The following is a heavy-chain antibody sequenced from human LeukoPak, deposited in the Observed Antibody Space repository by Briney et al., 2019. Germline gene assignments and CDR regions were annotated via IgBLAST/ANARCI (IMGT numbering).Heavy chain of an antibody. D-gene: IGHD2-21*01. CDR1: GGSISSHY. Sequence: SETLSLTCTVSGGSISSHYWSWIRQPPGKGLEWIGYIYYSGSTNYNPSLKSRVTISIDTSKNQFSLKLSSVTAADTAVYYCARHHMGNFDYWGQGTLVTVSS. J-gene: IGHJ4*02. CDR2: IYYSGST. CDR3: ARHHMGNFDY. V-gene: IGHV4-59*11.